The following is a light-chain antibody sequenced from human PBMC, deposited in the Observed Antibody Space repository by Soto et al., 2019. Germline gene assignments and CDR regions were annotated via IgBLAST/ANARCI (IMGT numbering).Light chain of an antibody. CDR3: TSYSGSSTFYV. CDR2: QVT. Sequence: QSVLTQPASVSGSPGQSITISCTGTSSDIGGYYYVSWYQHHPGKAPKLTIYQVTNRPSGVSPRFSGSKSGNTASLTISGLQAEDEADYYCTSYSGSSTFYVFGTGTKVTVL. V-gene: IGLV2-14*01. J-gene: IGLJ1*01. CDR1: SSDIGGYYY.